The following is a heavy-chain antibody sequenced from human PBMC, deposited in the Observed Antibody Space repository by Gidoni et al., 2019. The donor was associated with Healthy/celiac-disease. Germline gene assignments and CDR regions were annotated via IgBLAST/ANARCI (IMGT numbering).Heavy chain of an antibody. V-gene: IGHV3-11*01. J-gene: IGHJ4*02. D-gene: IGHD3-9*01. CDR1: CFTFSDYY. Sequence: QVKLVDSVGALVKPCGSLILSSAASCFTFSDYYMSWICQSPGKGLEWVPYISSSGSTIYYADCVKGRFTISRDNAKNSLYLQMNSLRAEDKAVYYCARVPRGDWLLSDYWGQGTLVTVSS. CDR2: ISSSGSTI. CDR3: ARVPRGDWLLSDY.